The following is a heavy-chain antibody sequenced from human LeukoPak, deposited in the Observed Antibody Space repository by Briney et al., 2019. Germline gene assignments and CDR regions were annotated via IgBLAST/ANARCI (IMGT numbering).Heavy chain of an antibody. CDR2: INPNSGGT. Sequence: ASVTVSCKASGYTFTGYYMHWVRQAPGQGLEWMGWINPNSGGTNYAQKFQGRVTMTRDTSISTAYMELSRLRSDDTAVYYCARDFMLAAAGSKPNNDYWGQGTLVTVSS. CDR1: GYTFTGYY. V-gene: IGHV1-2*02. J-gene: IGHJ4*02. D-gene: IGHD6-13*01. CDR3: ARDFMLAAAGSKPNNDY.